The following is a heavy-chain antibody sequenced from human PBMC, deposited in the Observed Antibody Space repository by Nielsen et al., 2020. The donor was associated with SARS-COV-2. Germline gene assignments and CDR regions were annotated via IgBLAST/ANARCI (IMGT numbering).Heavy chain of an antibody. D-gene: IGHD1-26*01. Sequence: SETLSLICTVSGGSINLYYWSWIRQPPGKGLEWIGYVYSSGSTDYNPSLKSRVTMSVDTFRNQFSLKLNSVTPADTAVYYCARRWSNYDPFDYWGQGSLVTVSS. CDR1: GGSINLYY. CDR3: ARRWSNYDPFDY. CDR2: VYSSGST. V-gene: IGHV4-59*01. J-gene: IGHJ4*02.